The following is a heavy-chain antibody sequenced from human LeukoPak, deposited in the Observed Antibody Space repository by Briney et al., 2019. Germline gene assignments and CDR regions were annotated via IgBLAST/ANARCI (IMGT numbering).Heavy chain of an antibody. V-gene: IGHV3-48*04. J-gene: IGHJ4*02. CDR2: ISSSSSTI. Sequence: GGSLRLSCAASGFTFSSYSMNWVRQAPGKGLEWVSYISSSSSTIYYADSVKGRFTISRDNAKNSLYLQMNSLRAEDTAVYYCARDLPGLSSGYPGGGYYFDYWGQGTLVTVSS. D-gene: IGHD3-22*01. CDR3: ARDLPGLSSGYPGGGYYFDY. CDR1: GFTFSSYS.